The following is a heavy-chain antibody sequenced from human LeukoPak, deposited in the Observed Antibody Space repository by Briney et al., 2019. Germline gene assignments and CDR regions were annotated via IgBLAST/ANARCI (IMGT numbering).Heavy chain of an antibody. J-gene: IGHJ4*02. Sequence: GGSLRLFCAASGFTFSDYYMSWIRQAPGKGLEWVSYISSSGSTIYYADSVKGRFTISRDNAKHSLYLQMNSLRAEDTAVYYCASSHRYGSGGFGRFDYWGQGTLVTVSS. CDR3: ASSHRYGSGGFGRFDY. CDR1: GFTFSDYY. CDR2: ISSSGSTI. D-gene: IGHD3-10*01. V-gene: IGHV3-11*01.